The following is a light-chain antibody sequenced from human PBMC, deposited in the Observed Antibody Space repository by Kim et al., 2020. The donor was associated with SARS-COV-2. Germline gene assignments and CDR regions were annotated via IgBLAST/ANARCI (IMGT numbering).Light chain of an antibody. V-gene: IGLV1-44*01. J-gene: IGLJ2*01. CDR3: AAWDGSLNDVV. CDR1: TSSLGSHS. Sequence: GQRVTISCSGSTSSLGSHSVNWYQQLPGTAPKLLIYDNSQRPSGIPGRFSGSKSGTSASLAISGLQSEDEADYYGAAWDGSLNDVVFGGGTQLTVL. CDR2: DNS.